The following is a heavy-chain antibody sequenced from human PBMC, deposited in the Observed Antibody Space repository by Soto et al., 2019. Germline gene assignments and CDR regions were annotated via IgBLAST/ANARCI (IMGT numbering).Heavy chain of an antibody. CDR2: INPNSGGT. J-gene: IGHJ6*02. CDR1: GYTFTGYY. D-gene: IGHD1-20*01. V-gene: IGHV1-2*04. CDR3: ARGGITGTERNLYYGMDV. Sequence: QVQLVQSGAEVKKPGASVKVSCKASGYTFTGYYMHWVRQAPGQGLEWMGWINPNSGGTNYAQKFQGWVTTPRDTSISTAYMELSRMRSDDTAVYYCARGGITGTERNLYYGMDVWGQGTTVTVSS.